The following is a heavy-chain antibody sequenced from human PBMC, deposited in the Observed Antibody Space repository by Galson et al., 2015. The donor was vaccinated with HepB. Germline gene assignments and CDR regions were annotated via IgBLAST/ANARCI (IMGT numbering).Heavy chain of an antibody. J-gene: IGHJ4*02. D-gene: IGHD6-13*01. V-gene: IGHV5-10-1*01. CDR3: ARHQLIAAAASAPAL. Sequence: QSGAEVKKPGESLRISCKGSGYSFTNYWISWVRQMPGRGLEWMGRIDPSDSYTNYSPSFQGHVTISADKSISTAYLQWGSLKASDTAMYYCARHQLIAAAASAPALWGQGTLVTVSS. CDR2: IDPSDSYT. CDR1: GYSFTNYW.